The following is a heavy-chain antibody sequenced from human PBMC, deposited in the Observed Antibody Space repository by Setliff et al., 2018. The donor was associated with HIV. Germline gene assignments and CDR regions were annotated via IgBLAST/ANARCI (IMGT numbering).Heavy chain of an antibody. J-gene: IGHJ4*02. CDR1: GDSITNDDYY. D-gene: IGHD2-2*01. V-gene: IGHV4-61*02. CDR3: ARADCTSTSCFFGLGGGFFDS. CDR2: IYKSGSS. Sequence: SETLSLTCTVSGDSITNDDYYWGWIRQPAGKGLEWVGRIYKSGSSNANPSLKSRVTMSVDTSRNQFSLTLKSVTAADTAVYCCARADCTSTSCFFGLGGGFFDSWGRGALVTVSS.